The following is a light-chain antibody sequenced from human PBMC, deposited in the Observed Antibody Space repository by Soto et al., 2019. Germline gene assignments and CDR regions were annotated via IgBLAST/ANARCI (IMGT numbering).Light chain of an antibody. J-gene: IGLJ2*01. CDR3: TSYTTRTKV. Sequence: QSALTQPASVSGSPGQSITISCTGSSSDIGGYNYVSWYQQHPGKAPKLLIYEVSNRPSGVSNRFSGSKSGNTASLTISGLQTEDEAVYYCTSYTTRTKVFGGGTKVTVL. CDR2: EVS. V-gene: IGLV2-14*01. CDR1: SSDIGGYNY.